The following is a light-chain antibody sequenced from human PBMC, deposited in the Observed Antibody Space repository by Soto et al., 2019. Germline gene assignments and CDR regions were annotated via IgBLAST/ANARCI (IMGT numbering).Light chain of an antibody. V-gene: IGKV3-15*01. Sequence: EIVMSQSPATLSVSPGERATLSCRASQSVSSKLAWYQQKPGQAPRLLIYGASTRATGIPARFSGSGSGTEFTLTISSLQSEDFAVYYCQQYNTWPPITFGQGRLLEIK. CDR2: GAS. CDR3: QQYNTWPPIT. J-gene: IGKJ5*01. CDR1: QSVSSK.